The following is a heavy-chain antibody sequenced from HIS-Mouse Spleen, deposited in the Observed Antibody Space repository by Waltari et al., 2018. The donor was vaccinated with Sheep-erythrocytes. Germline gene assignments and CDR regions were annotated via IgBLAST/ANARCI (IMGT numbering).Heavy chain of an antibody. V-gene: IGHV3-43D*03. D-gene: IGHD1-26*01. J-gene: IGHJ6*02. CDR3: AKDLTLVGAHYYYYYGMDV. CDR1: GFTFDDYA. CDR2: ISWDGGST. Sequence: EVQLVESGGVVVQHGGSLRRSCAASGFTFDDYAMHWFRQAPGKGLEWVSLISWDGGSTYYADSVKGRFTISRDNSKNSLYLQMNSLRAEDTALYYCAKDLTLVGAHYYYYYGMDVWGQGTTSPASS.